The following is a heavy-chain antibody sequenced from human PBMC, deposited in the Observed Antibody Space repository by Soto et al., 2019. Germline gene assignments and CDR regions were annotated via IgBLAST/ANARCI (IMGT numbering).Heavy chain of an antibody. J-gene: IGHJ4*02. CDR3: AREETTYDSSGYFDY. CDR1: GFTFSSYA. V-gene: IGHV3-30-3*01. CDR2: ISYDGSNK. D-gene: IGHD3-22*01. Sequence: PVGSLRLSCAASGFTFSSYAMHWVRQAPGKGLEWVAVISYDGSNKYYADSVKGRFTISRDNSKNTLYLQMNSLRAEDTAVYYCAREETTYDSSGYFDYWGQGTLVTVSS.